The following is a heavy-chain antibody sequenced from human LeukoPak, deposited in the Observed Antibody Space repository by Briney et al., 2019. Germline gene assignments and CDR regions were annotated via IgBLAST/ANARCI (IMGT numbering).Heavy chain of an antibody. J-gene: IGHJ6*02. Sequence: GASVKVSCKASGYIFTNYYIHWVRQAPGQGLEWMGIINPSGGSTSYAQKFQGRVTMTRDTSTSTVYMELSSLRFEDTAVYYCARADYGGISDYYFYGMDVWGQGPRSPSP. CDR2: INPSGGST. V-gene: IGHV1-46*01. CDR3: ARADYGGISDYYFYGMDV. CDR1: GYIFTNYY. D-gene: IGHD4-23*01.